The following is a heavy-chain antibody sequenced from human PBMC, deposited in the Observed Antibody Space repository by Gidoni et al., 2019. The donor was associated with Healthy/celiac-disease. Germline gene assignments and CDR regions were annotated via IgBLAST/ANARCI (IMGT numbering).Heavy chain of an antibody. Sequence: EVQLVESGGGLVQPGRSLRLSCAASGFTFDDYAMHWVRQAPGKGLEWVSGISWNSGSIGYADSVKGRFTISRDNAKNSLYLQMNSLRAEDTALYYCAGYSYGPYGMDVWGQGTTVTVSS. CDR1: GFTFDDYA. CDR2: ISWNSGSI. D-gene: IGHD5-18*01. V-gene: IGHV3-9*01. J-gene: IGHJ6*02. CDR3: AGYSYGPYGMDV.